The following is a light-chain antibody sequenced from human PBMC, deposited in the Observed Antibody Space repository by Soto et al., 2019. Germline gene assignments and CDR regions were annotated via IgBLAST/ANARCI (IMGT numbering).Light chain of an antibody. CDR2: GAS. Sequence: EIVMTQSPATPSVSPGERATLSCRASQSVSSNLAWYQQKPGQAPRLLIYGASTRATGIPARFSGSGSGTEFTLNISSRQSENFSVYYCQQYNNWPITFGQGTRLEIK. J-gene: IGKJ5*01. CDR1: QSVSSN. CDR3: QQYNNWPIT. V-gene: IGKV3D-15*01.